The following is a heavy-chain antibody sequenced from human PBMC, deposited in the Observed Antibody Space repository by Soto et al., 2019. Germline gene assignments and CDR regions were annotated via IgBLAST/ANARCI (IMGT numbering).Heavy chain of an antibody. CDR3: ASQGFWIFYYTARPRNPFAI. D-gene: IGHD3-3*01. CDR2: IIPIFGTA. CDR1: GGTFSSYA. V-gene: IGHV1-69*13. Sequence: SVKVSCKASGGTFSSYAISWVRQAPGQGLEWMGGIIPIFGTANYAQKFQGRVTITADESTSTAYMELSSLRSEDTAVYYCASQGFWIFYYTARPRNPFAICGQGSMVP. J-gene: IGHJ3*02.